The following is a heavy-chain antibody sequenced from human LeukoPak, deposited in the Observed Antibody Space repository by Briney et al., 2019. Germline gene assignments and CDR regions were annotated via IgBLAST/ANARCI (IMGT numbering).Heavy chain of an antibody. J-gene: IGHJ1*01. Sequence: PGGSLILSCAASGFTFSSYGMHWVRQAPGKGLEWVAVISYDGSNKYYADSVKGRFTISRDNSKNTLYLQMNSLRAEDTAVYYCAKDQYSSSWTEYFQHWGQGTLVTVSS. CDR3: AKDQYSSSWTEYFQH. CDR2: ISYDGSNK. CDR1: GFTFSSYG. D-gene: IGHD6-13*01. V-gene: IGHV3-30*18.